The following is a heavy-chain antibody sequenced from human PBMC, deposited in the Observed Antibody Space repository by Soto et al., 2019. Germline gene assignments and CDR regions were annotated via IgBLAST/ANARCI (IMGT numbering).Heavy chain of an antibody. CDR1: GDSITSRSHS. J-gene: IGHJ3*01. CDR3: TKLAGYFFRNSCSGDYAMAA. V-gene: IGHV4-39*01. Sequence: SKTLSLTCTVSGDSITSRSHSWGWIRQPPGKGLEWIGTFYYSENTSNNPSLKSRVTISVDTSKNQFSLKLTSVTAADTAVYYCTKLAGYFFRNSCSGDYAMAAWGQGRMV. CDR2: FYYSENT. D-gene: IGHD2-2*01.